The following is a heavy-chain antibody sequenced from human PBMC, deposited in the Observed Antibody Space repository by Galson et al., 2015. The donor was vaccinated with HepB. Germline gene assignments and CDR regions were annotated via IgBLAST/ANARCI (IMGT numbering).Heavy chain of an antibody. Sequence: SVKVSCKASGYTFTSYAMNWVRQAPGQGLEWMGWINTNTGNPTYAQGFTGRFVFSLDTSVSTAYLQISSLKVEDTAVYYCATWELRSLKTFDYWGQGNPGHRLL. CDR2: INTNTGNP. CDR1: GYTFTSYA. V-gene: IGHV7-4-1*02. CDR3: ATWELRSLKTFDY. D-gene: IGHD1-26*01. J-gene: IGHJ4*01.